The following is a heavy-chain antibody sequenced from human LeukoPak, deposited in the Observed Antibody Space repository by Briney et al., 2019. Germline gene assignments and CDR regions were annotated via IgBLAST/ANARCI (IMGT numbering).Heavy chain of an antibody. V-gene: IGHV1-69*06. CDR1: GGSFNSYA. D-gene: IGHD6-13*01. Sequence: SVTVSCKVSGGSFNSYAISWVRQAPGQGLEWMGGIIPIFGTANYAQKFQGRVTITADKSSTTVYMELSSLRSEDTAVYYCASPPVPQAAAITPGYFYYYMDVWGKGTTVTVSS. CDR3: ASPPVPQAAAITPGYFYYYMDV. CDR2: IIPIFGTA. J-gene: IGHJ6*03.